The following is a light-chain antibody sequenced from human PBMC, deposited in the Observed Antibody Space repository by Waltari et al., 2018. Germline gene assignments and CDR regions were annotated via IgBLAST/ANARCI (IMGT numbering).Light chain of an antibody. V-gene: IGLV2-11*01. CDR1: SRDVGGYDY. CDR3: CSYAGSYTHVV. CDR2: DVT. J-gene: IGLJ2*01. Sequence: QSALPQPRSVSGSPGPSVPISCTGTSRDVGGYDYVSWYQHHPGKAPKLMICDVTKRPSGVPDRFSGSKSGNTASLTISGLQAEDEADYYCCSYAGSYTHVVFGGGTKLTVL.